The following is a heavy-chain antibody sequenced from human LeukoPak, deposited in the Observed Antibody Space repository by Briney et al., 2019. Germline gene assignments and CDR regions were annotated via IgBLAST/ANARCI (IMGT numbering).Heavy chain of an antibody. CDR1: GFTFSSYW. J-gene: IGHJ6*03. V-gene: IGHV3-7*01. CDR2: IQQDGSEK. D-gene: IGHD3-22*01. CDR3: ARDGPYDSSGYQYYYYYMDV. Sequence: GGSLRLSCAASGFTFSSYWMSWVRQAPGKGLGWVANIQQDGSEKYYVDSVKGRFTISRDNAKNSLYLQMNSLRAEDTAVYYCARDGPYDSSGYQYYYYYMDVWGKGTTVTVSS.